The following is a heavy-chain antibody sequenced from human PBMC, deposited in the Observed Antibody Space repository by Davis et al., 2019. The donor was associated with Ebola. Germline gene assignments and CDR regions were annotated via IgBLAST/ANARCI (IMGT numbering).Heavy chain of an antibody. CDR2: ISSSSSYT. V-gene: IGHV3-11*03. CDR1: GFTFSDYY. CDR3: ARGADGSGSYGDFDY. J-gene: IGHJ4*02. Sequence: GESLKISCAASGFTFSDYYMSWIRQAPGKGLEWISYISSSSSYTKYADSVKGRFTISRDNAKNSLFLQMNGLRAEDTAVYYCARGADGSGSYGDFDYWGQGTLVTVSS. D-gene: IGHD3-10*01.